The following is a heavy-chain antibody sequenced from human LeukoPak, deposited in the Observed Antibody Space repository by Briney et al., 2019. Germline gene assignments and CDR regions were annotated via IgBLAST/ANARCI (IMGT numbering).Heavy chain of an antibody. CDR3: AKGGDIVVVPAAITPHAFDI. V-gene: IGHV3-23*01. Sequence: GGSLRLSCAASGFTFSSYAMSWVRQAPGKGLEWVSAISGSGGSTYCADSVKGRFTISRDNSKNTLYLQMNSLRAEDTAVYYCAKGGDIVVVPAAITPHAFDIWGQGTMVTVSS. CDR2: ISGSGGST. D-gene: IGHD2-2*01. J-gene: IGHJ3*02. CDR1: GFTFSSYA.